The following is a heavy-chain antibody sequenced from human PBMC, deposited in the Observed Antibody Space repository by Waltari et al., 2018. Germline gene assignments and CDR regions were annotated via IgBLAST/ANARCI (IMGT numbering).Heavy chain of an antibody. J-gene: IGHJ4*02. V-gene: IGHV3-23*03. CDR3: AKHAALGYCGGGNCYSDY. CDR2: IDSGDTT. D-gene: IGHD2-15*01. Sequence: EVQLLESGGGLVQPGGSLRLSCAASGFTLSSYVMSWVRQGPGRGLEWVSVIDSGDTTDYADSGKGRFTISRDNSKNTLHLQMNSLRGEDTAVYYCAKHAALGYCGGGNCYSDYWGQGTLVTVSS. CDR1: GFTLSSYV.